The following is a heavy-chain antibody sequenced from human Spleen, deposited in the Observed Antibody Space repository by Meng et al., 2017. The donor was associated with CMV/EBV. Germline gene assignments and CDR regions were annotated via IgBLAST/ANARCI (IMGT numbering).Heavy chain of an antibody. V-gene: IGHV1-2*02. D-gene: IGHD2-2*01. CDR2: INPNSGGT. CDR3: ASGFCSSTSCYAQYLQH. J-gene: IGHJ1*01. Sequence: TFTDYYIHWVRQAPGQGLEWMGWINPNSGGTNYAQKFQGTVTMTRDTSISTVYMELSRLRYDDTAVYYCASGFCSSTSCYAQYLQHWGQGTLVTVSS. CDR1: TFTDYY.